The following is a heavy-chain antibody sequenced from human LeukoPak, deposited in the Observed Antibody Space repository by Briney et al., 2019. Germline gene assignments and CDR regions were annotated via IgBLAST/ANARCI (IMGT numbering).Heavy chain of an antibody. CDR2: IYRDGTA. V-gene: IGHV3-53*01. Sequence: GGSLRLSCAASGFSVSSNYMSWVRQAPGKGLEWVSLIYRDGTAYYADSVKGRFTISRDNSKNTVYLQMNSLRAEDTAMYYCATWAGAQGGQGTLVNVSS. CDR3: ATWAGAQ. CDR1: GFSVSSNY. J-gene: IGHJ4*02. D-gene: IGHD3-10*01.